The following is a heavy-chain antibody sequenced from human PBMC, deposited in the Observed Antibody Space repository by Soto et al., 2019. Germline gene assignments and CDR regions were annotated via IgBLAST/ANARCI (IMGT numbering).Heavy chain of an antibody. J-gene: IGHJ5*02. Sequence: QLQLQESGPGLVKLSETLSLTCTVSGGSISTSSYSWSWIRQPPGKGLELIGTFYYSGSTYYNSSLKSRVTMSVDTSKNQFSLQLSSVAAAGAGGYYCVRLLRTSYYGSGIGWFDPWGQGTLVTVSS. CDR1: GGSISTSSYS. CDR3: VRLLRTSYYGSGIGWFDP. V-gene: IGHV4-39*01. D-gene: IGHD3-10*01. CDR2: FYYSGST.